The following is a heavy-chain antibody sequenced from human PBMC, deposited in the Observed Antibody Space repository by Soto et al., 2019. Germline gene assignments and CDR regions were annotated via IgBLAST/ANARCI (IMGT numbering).Heavy chain of an antibody. J-gene: IGHJ4*02. CDR1: GGSFSGYY. Sequence: QVQLQQWGAGLLKPSETLSLTCAVYGGSFSGYYWSWIRQPPGKGLEWIGEINHSGRTNYNPSLKSRVTISVDTSKNQFSLKLSSVTAADTAVYYCARAPDILTGYSANFDYWGQGTLVTVSS. CDR2: INHSGRT. V-gene: IGHV4-34*01. D-gene: IGHD3-9*01. CDR3: ARAPDILTGYSANFDY.